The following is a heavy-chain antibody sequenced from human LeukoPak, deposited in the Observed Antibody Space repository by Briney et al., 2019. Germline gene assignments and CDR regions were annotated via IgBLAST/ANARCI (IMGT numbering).Heavy chain of an antibody. Sequence: SETLSLTCTVSGGSISTYYWNWIRQPPGKGLEWIGYIYNSGSTNYNPSLQSRVTISVDTSKNQFSLNLNSVTAADTAVYYCARGGAARLHFQNWGQGTLVTVSS. V-gene: IGHV4-59*01. D-gene: IGHD6-6*01. CDR3: ARGGAARLHFQN. J-gene: IGHJ1*01. CDR1: GGSISTYY. CDR2: IYNSGST.